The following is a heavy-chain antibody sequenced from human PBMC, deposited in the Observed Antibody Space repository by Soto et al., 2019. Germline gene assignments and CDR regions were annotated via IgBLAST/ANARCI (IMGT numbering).Heavy chain of an antibody. D-gene: IGHD2-2*01. CDR2: IIPIFGTA. CDR3: AGIVPAAMAYWFDP. V-gene: IGHV1-69*06. J-gene: IGHJ5*02. Sequence: GXSEEVSFKASWGTFLSYAIRWVRQGPGQGLEWMGGIIPIFGTANYAQNFQGRVTITADKSTSTAYMELSSLRSEDTAVYYCAGIVPAAMAYWFDPWGQGTLVTVSS. CDR1: WGTFLSYA.